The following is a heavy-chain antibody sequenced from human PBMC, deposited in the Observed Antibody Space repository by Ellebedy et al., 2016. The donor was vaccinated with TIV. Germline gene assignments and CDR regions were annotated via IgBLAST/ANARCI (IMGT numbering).Heavy chain of an antibody. CDR3: AREIAMAGKTFDY. Sequence: AASVKVSCKASGYTFTSHYMHWVRQAPGQGLEWMGVINPSGTWTVYAQNFQGRVTMARDTSTNTDYMELNSLRSEDAALYYCAREIAMAGKTFDYWGQGTLVTVSS. CDR2: INPSGTWT. V-gene: IGHV1-46*01. D-gene: IGHD6-19*01. CDR1: GYTFTSHY. J-gene: IGHJ4*02.